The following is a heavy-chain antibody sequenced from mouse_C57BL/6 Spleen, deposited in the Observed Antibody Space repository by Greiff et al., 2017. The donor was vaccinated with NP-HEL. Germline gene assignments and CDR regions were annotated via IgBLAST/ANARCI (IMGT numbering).Heavy chain of an antibody. V-gene: IGHV1-15*01. D-gene: IGHD2-1*01. Sequence: QVHVKQSGAELVRPGASVTLSCKASGYTFTDYEMHWVKQTPVHGLEWIGAIDPETGGTAYNQKFKGKAILTADKSSSTAYMELRSLTSEDSAVYYCPRYGNYSHAMGYWGQGTSVTVSS. CDR3: PRYGNYSHAMGY. CDR1: GYTFTDYE. J-gene: IGHJ4*01. CDR2: IDPETGGT.